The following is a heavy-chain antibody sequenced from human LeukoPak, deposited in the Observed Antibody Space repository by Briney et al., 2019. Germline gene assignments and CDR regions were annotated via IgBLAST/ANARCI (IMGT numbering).Heavy chain of an antibody. V-gene: IGHV4-59*01. J-gene: IGHJ6*02. D-gene: IGHD3-10*01. CDR1: RDSISSYN. Sequence: PSETLSLTCIVSRDSISSYNWSWIRPTPGKGLGWIGYLYYSGSTNYNPSLKSRVTISVDTSKNQFSLKLSSVTAADTAVYYCARERSTGGSGSYHYYGMDVWGQGTTVTVSS. CDR3: ARERSTGGSGSYHYYGMDV. CDR2: LYYSGST.